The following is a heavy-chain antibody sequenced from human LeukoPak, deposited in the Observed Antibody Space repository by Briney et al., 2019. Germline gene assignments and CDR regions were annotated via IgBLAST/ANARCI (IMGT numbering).Heavy chain of an antibody. J-gene: IGHJ5*02. D-gene: IGHD6-6*01. CDR3: ARLAYSSPSGFDP. CDR2: IYYSGST. CDR1: GGSISSYY. V-gene: IGHV4-59*08. Sequence: SETLSLTCTVSGGSISSYYWSWIRQPPGKGLEWIGYIYYSGSTNYNPSLKSRVTISVDTSKNQFSLKLSSVTAAGTAVYYCARLAYSSPSGFDPWGQGTLVTVSS.